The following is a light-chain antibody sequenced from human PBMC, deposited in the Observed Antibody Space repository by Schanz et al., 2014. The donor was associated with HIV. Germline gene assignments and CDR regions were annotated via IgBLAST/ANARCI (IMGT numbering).Light chain of an antibody. CDR2: RNV. CDR3: GTWDSSLSAVV. Sequence: QSVLTQPPSASGTPGQRVTISCSGSSSNVGSNYVFWYQQFPGTAPKFLIYRNVQRPSGVPDRFSGSKSGTSATLGITGLQTGDEADYYCGTWDSSLSAVVFGGGTKLTVL. V-gene: IGLV1-47*01. J-gene: IGLJ2*01. CDR1: SSNVGSNY.